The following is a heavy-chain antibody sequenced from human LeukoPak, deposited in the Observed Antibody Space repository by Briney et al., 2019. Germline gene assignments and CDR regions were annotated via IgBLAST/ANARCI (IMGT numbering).Heavy chain of an antibody. CDR2: IYPGESDT. V-gene: IGHV5-51*01. J-gene: IGHJ4*02. CDR1: EYIFTDYW. CDR3: ARLRYCSGGSCQLDY. Sequence: GESLKISCKGSEYIFTDYWFGWVRQMPGKGLEWMGIIYPGESDTRYSPSFQGQVTISAHKSINTAYLQWGSLKASDTAMYYCARLRYCSGGSCQLDYWGQGTLLTVSS. D-gene: IGHD2-15*01.